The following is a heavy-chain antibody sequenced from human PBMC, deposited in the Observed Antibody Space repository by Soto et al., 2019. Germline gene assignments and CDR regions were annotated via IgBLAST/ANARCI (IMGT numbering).Heavy chain of an antibody. Sequence: EVQLVESGGGLVQPGRSLRLSCAASGFIFDEYAMHWVRQAPGKGLEWVSSISWNSGTIVYADSVKGRFTISRDNAKNSLYLQMNSLRTVDTAFYYCTKGRSTSCFAPVDYWGQGTLVTVSS. V-gene: IGHV3-9*01. D-gene: IGHD2-2*01. J-gene: IGHJ4*02. CDR1: GFIFDEYA. CDR2: ISWNSGTI. CDR3: TKGRSTSCFAPVDY.